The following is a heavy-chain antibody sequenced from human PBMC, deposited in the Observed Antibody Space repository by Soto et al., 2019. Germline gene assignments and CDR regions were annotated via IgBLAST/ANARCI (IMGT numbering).Heavy chain of an antibody. CDR1: GYTFTSYG. CDR2: ISAYNGNT. CDR3: ARDYYCSGGSGYSGWFDP. V-gene: IGHV1-18*01. J-gene: IGHJ5*02. D-gene: IGHD2-15*01. Sequence: QVQLVQSGAEVKKPGASVKVSCKASGYTFTSYGISWVRQAPGQGLEWMGWISAYNGNTNYAQKLQGRVNMTTDTSTSTAYMELRSLRSDDTAVYYCARDYYCSGGSGYSGWFDPWGQGTLVTVSS.